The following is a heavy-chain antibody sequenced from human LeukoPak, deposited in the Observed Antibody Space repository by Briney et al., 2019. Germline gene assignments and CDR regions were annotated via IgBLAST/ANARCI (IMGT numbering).Heavy chain of an antibody. CDR2: INWNDGSI. Sequence: PGGSLRLSCAASGFTFDDYGMSWVRQAPGKGLEWVSGINWNDGSIGYADSVKGRFTISRDNAKNSLYLQMNGLRAEDTAVYYCVGYCSSTSCGFPIDDYWGQGTLVTVSS. CDR1: GFTFDDYG. CDR3: VGYCSSTSCGFPIDDY. D-gene: IGHD2-2*01. V-gene: IGHV3-20*04. J-gene: IGHJ4*02.